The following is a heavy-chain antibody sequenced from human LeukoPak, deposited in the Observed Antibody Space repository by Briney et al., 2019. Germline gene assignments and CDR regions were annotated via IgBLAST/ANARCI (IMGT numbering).Heavy chain of an antibody. Sequence: GGSLRLSCAASGFTFSSYAMSWVRQAPGKGLEWVSAISSNGGSTYYADSVKGRFTISRDNAKNTVYLQMNSLSPEDAALYYCATKAGNFQERVSLDYWGQGTLVTVSS. CDR2: ISSNGGST. CDR1: GFTFSSYA. CDR3: ATKAGNFQERVSLDY. V-gene: IGHV3-23*01. J-gene: IGHJ4*02. D-gene: IGHD1-1*01.